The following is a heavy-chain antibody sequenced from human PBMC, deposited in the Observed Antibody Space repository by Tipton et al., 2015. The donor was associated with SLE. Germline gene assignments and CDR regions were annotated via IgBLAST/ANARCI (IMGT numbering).Heavy chain of an antibody. V-gene: IGHV4-34*01. J-gene: IGHJ1*01. Sequence: TLSLTCAVYGGSFSGYYWSWIRQPPGKGLEWIGEINHIGSTNYNPSFKSRVSISVDTSKNQFSLKLSSVTAADTAVYYCARTGYSSSWLYFQHWGQGTLVTVSS. CDR3: ARTGYSSSWLYFQH. CDR1: GGSFSGYY. CDR2: INHIGST. D-gene: IGHD6-13*01.